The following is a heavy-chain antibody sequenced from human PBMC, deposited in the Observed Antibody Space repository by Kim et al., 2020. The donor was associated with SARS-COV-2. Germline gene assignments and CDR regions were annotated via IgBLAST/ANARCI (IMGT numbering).Heavy chain of an antibody. V-gene: IGHV3-30*04. CDR3: ARDNGANYGSSLGEY. Sequence: GGSLRLSCAASGFTFSRYALHWVRQAPGKGLEWVAVTSYDRRNKFYADSVKGRFTISRDDSKNTLYLQMNSLRVEDTAMYFCARDNGANYGSSLGEYWGQGTLVTVSS. J-gene: IGHJ4*02. D-gene: IGHD3-16*01. CDR2: TSYDRRNK. CDR1: GFTFSRYA.